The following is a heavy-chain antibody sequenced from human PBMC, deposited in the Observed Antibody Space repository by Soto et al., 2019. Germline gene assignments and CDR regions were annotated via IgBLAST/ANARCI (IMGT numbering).Heavy chain of an antibody. V-gene: IGHV4-39*02. D-gene: IGHD6-13*01. J-gene: IGHJ4*02. Sequence: QLQLQESGPGLVKPSETLSLTCTVSGGPISTSGYFWGWIRQFPGTGLEGIGSFIYTGNTYYNPSLGGRATMSVDTSHNRFSLQLTSVIAADTAVYYCVREWVAGNPGGVWGQGTLVTVSS. CDR3: VREWVAGNPGGV. CDR1: GGPISTSGYF. CDR2: FIYTGNT.